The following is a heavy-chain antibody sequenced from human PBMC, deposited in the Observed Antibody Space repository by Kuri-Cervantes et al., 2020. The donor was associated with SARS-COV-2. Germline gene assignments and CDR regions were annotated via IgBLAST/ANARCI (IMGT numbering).Heavy chain of an antibody. J-gene: IGHJ3*02. CDR3: AKSEGGSYFRAFDI. CDR1: GFTFISYA. CDR2: ISYDGSNK. D-gene: IGHD1-26*01. Sequence: GESLKISCAASGFTFISYAMHWVRQAPGKGLEWVAVISYDGSNKYYADSVKGRFTISRDNSKSTLYLQMNSLRAEDTAVYYCAKSEGGSYFRAFDIWGQGTMVTVSS. V-gene: IGHV3-30*18.